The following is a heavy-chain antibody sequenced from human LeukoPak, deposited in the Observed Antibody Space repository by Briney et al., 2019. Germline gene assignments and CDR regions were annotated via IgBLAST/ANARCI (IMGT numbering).Heavy chain of an antibody. V-gene: IGHV3-23*01. D-gene: IGHD3-10*01. Sequence: GGSLRLSCAASGFTFSSFPMTWVRLAPGKGLEWVSTITGSGGSTYYAESVKGRFTISRDNSKNTLYLQMNSLRAEDTAVYYCARGAFWFGELLYSYYYGMDVWGQGTTVTVSS. J-gene: IGHJ6*02. CDR1: GFTFSSFP. CDR3: ARGAFWFGELLYSYYYGMDV. CDR2: ITGSGGST.